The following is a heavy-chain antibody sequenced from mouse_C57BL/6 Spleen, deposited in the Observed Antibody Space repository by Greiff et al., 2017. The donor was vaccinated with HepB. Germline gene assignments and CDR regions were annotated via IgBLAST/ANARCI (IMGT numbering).Heavy chain of an antibody. J-gene: IGHJ4*01. V-gene: IGHV1-4*01. Sequence: QVQLQQSGAELARPGASVKMSCKASGYTFTSYTMHWVKQRPGQGLQWIGYINPSSGYTKYNQKFKDKATLTADKSSSTAYMQLSSLTSEDSAVYYCAKTGAYAMDYWGQGTSVTVSS. D-gene: IGHD4-1*01. CDR3: AKTGAYAMDY. CDR2: INPSSGYT. CDR1: GYTFTSYT.